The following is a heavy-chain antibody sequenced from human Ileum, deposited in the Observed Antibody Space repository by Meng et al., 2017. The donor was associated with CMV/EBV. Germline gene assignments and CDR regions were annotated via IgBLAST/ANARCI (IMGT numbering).Heavy chain of an antibody. V-gene: IGHV3-48*03. J-gene: IGHJ4*02. CDR2: ISSSGTII. D-gene: IGHD1-1*01. CDR1: GFTFTNYE. Sequence: GESLKISCAASGFTFTNYEMNWVRQAPGKGLEWVSYISSSGTIIYYADSVKGRFTISRDNAKNSLYLQMNSLRAEDTAVYYCVRDGHHWNFDYWGQGTPVTVSS. CDR3: VRDGHHWNFDY.